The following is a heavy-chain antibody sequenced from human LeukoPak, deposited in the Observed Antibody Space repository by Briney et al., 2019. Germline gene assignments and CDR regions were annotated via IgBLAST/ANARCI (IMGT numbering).Heavy chain of an antibody. CDR1: GGPISSGGYY. D-gene: IGHD3-10*01. Sequence: PSQTLSLTCTVSGGPISSGGYYWSWIRQHPGKGLEWIGYIYYSGSIYYNPSLKSRVTISVDTSKNQFSLKMSSVTAADTAVYYCAWGVITKGFDHWGQGTLVTVSS. CDR3: AWGVITKGFDH. V-gene: IGHV4-31*03. J-gene: IGHJ4*02. CDR2: IYYSGSI.